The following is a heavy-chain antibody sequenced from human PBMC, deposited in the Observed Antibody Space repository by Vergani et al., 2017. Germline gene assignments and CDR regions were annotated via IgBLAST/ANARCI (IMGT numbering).Heavy chain of an antibody. J-gene: IGHJ4*02. D-gene: IGHD1-26*01. CDR2: LTGGGGST. CDR3: VKDAGSYENFFDS. V-gene: IGHV3-23*01. CDR1: GFTFSTYA. Sequence: EVQLLESGGSLKQPGGSVRLSCAASGFTFSTYAMHWVRQAPGKGLEWVSALTGGGGSTYYADSFKGRFIISRDKSMDTLYLQMNSLRPEDTATYYCVKDAGSYENFFDSWGQGTLVTVSS.